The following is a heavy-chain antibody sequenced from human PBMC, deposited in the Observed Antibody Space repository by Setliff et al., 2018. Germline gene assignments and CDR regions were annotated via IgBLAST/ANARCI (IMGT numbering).Heavy chain of an antibody. CDR2: INPKNGGA. CDR1: GYTFTSYY. V-gene: IGHV1-46*01. CDR3: ARERAGGRGFTFGAIYYYYGMDV. Sequence: ASVKVSCKASGYTFTSYYIHWVRQAPGQGLEWMGVINPKNGGATYPQNLQGRVTMTRDTSMSAVYMELSSLRFEDTAVYYCARERAGGRGFTFGAIYYYYGMDVWGQGTTVTVSS. J-gene: IGHJ6*02. D-gene: IGHD3-16*01.